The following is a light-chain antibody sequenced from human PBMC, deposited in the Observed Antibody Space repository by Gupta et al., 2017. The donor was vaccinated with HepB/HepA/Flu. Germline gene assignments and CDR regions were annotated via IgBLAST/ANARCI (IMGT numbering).Light chain of an antibody. J-gene: IGKJ4*01. CDR1: QSISSY. CDR3: QQSYSTPLT. CDR2: AAS. Sequence: GDRVTITCRASQSISSYLNWYQQKPGKAPKLLIYAASRLQSGVPSRFSGSGSGTDFTLTISSLQPEDFATYYCQQSYSTPLTFGRGTKVEIK. V-gene: IGKV1-39*01.